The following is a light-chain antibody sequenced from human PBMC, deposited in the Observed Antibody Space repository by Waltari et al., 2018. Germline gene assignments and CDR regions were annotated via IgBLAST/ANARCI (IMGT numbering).Light chain of an antibody. J-gene: IGLJ2*01. CDR2: DYD. CDR1: SSNVGSNS. CDR3: AAWEDSLNGVL. V-gene: IGLV1-44*01. Sequence: QSMLTQPPSASGTPGQRVTISCSGSSSNVGSNSVNWFQHLPGAAPKLLIYDYDQRPPGVPDRFSGSKSGTSASLVISGLQSDDEADYYCAAWEDSLNGVLFGGGTKLTVL.